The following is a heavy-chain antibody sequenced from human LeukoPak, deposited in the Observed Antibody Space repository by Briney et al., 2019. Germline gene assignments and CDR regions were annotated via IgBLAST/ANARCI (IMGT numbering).Heavy chain of an antibody. CDR1: GFTFSSYS. CDR3: ARSYCSGGSCYSGFDY. V-gene: IGHV3-21*01. CDR2: ISSSSSYI. D-gene: IGHD2-15*01. Sequence: PGGSLRLSCAASGFTFSSYSMNWVRQAPGKGLEWVSSISSSSSYIYYADSVKGRFTISRDNAKNSLYLQMNSPRAEDTAVYYCARSYCSGGSCYSGFDYWGQGTLVTVSS. J-gene: IGHJ4*02.